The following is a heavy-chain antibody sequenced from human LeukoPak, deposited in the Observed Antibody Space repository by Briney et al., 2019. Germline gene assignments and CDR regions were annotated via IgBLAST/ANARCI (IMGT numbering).Heavy chain of an antibody. CDR3: AREAEQWLVRGAFDI. V-gene: IGHV3-21*01. J-gene: IGHJ3*02. CDR2: ISSSSSYI. CDR1: GFTFSSYS. D-gene: IGHD6-19*01. Sequence: GGSLRLSCAASGFTFSSYSMNWVRQAPGKGLEWVSSISSSSSYIYYADSVKGRFTTSRDNAKNSLYLQMNSLRAEDTAVYYCAREAEQWLVRGAFDIWGQGTMVTVSS.